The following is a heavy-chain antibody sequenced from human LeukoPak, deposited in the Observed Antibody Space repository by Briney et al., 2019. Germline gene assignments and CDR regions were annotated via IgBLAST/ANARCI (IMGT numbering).Heavy chain of an antibody. CDR2: ISYDGSNK. D-gene: IGHD2-15*01. V-gene: IGHV3-30*18. CDR3: AKATRRYCSGGSSCNWFDP. Sequence: PGGSLRLSCAASGFTFSSYGMHWVRQAPGKGLEWVAVISYDGSNKYYADSVKGRFTISRDKSKNTLYLQMNSLRAEDTAVYYCAKATRRYCSGGSSCNWFDPWGQGTLVTVSS. J-gene: IGHJ5*02. CDR1: GFTFSSYG.